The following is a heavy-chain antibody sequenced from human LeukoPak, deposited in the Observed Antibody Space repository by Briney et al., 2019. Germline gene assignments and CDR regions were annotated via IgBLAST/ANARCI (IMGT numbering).Heavy chain of an antibody. Sequence: SETLSLTCTVSGGSISSYYWSWIRQPAGKGLEWIGRIYTSGSTNYNPSLKSRVTMSVDTSKNQFSLKLSSVTAADTAVYYCASSHYHDSSGYPGTYFQHWGQGTLVTVSS. V-gene: IGHV4-4*07. D-gene: IGHD3-22*01. CDR2: IYTSGST. CDR1: GGSISSYY. CDR3: ASSHYHDSSGYPGTYFQH. J-gene: IGHJ1*01.